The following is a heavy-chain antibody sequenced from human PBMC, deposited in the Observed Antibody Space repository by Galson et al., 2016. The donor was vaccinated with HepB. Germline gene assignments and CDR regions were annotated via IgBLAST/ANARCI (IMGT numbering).Heavy chain of an antibody. Sequence: SMRFPCAGTGFTSSNYAISWVRQAPGKRLEWVSAISGSGDTTYYADSVKGRFPISRDNSKNTLYLQMSSLTAEDAAVYYCAKWSDAAATYWGQGALVTVSS. V-gene: IGHV3-23*01. D-gene: IGHD6-13*01. J-gene: IGHJ4*02. CDR1: GFTSSNYA. CDR2: ISGSGDTT. CDR3: AKWSDAAATY.